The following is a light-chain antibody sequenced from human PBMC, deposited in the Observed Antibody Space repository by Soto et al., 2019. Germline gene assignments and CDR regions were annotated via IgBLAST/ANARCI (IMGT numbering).Light chain of an antibody. CDR2: GAS. Sequence: EIVMTQSPATLSVSPGERATLSCRASQSVSGHLAWYQQKPGQAPRLLIYGASTRATGIPARFSGSGSGTDFTLTISSLQSEDFAIYYCQQYNSWPPWTFGQGTKVEIK. V-gene: IGKV3-15*01. J-gene: IGKJ1*01. CDR3: QQYNSWPPWT. CDR1: QSVSGH.